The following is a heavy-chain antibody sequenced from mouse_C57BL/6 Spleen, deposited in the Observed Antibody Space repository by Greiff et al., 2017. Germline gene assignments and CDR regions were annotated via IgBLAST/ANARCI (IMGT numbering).Heavy chain of an antibody. V-gene: IGHV3-6*01. CDR2: ISYDGSN. Sequence: VQLKESGPGLVKPSQSLSLTCSVTGYSITSGYYWNWIRQFPGNKLEWMGYISYDGSNNYNPSLKNRISITRDTSKNQFFLKLNSVTTEDTATYYCARYYYGSSYYAMDYWGQGTSVTVSS. CDR3: ARYYYGSSYYAMDY. CDR1: GYSITSGYY. D-gene: IGHD1-1*01. J-gene: IGHJ4*01.